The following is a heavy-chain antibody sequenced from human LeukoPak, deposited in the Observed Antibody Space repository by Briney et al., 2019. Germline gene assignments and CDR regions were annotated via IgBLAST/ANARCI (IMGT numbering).Heavy chain of an antibody. Sequence: PSETLSLTCTVSGGSISSYYWSWIRQPPGKGLEWIGYIYYSGSTNYNPSLKSRVTISVDTPKNRFSLRLSSVTAADTAIYYCAIRYSSSWYSDSFDIWGHGTMVTVSS. J-gene: IGHJ3*02. V-gene: IGHV4-59*08. CDR3: AIRYSSSWYSDSFDI. D-gene: IGHD6-13*01. CDR2: IYYSGST. CDR1: GGSISSYY.